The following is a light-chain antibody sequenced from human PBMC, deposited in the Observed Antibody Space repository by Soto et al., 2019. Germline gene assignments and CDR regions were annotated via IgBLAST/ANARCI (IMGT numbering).Light chain of an antibody. V-gene: IGKV3-15*01. CDR3: QQYNDWPPWT. CDR2: GAS. CDR1: QSLNTN. J-gene: IGKJ1*01. Sequence: EIVMTQSPATLSVSPGERATLSCRASQSLNTNFAWYQQKPGQAPRLIIYGASTRATDIPVRFSGSGSGTEFTLTNSSLQSEDFAVYYCQQYNDWPPWTFGRGTRLEIK.